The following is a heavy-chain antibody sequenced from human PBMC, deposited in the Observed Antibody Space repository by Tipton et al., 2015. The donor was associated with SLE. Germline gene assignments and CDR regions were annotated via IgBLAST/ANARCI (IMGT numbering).Heavy chain of an antibody. CDR3: ARELLPLYGMDV. CDR2: ISSGGNT. J-gene: IGHJ6*02. V-gene: IGHV3-NL1*01. Sequence: SLRLSCAASGFTFSSYGMHWVRQAPGKGLEWVSVISSGGNTDYADSVKGRFTISRDIFENTVYLQMNSLRAEGTAVYYCARELLPLYGMDVWGQGTTVTVSS. CDR1: GFTFSSYG.